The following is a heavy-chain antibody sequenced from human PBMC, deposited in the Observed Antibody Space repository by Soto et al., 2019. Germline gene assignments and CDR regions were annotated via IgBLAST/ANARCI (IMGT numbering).Heavy chain of an antibody. CDR2: ISYDGSNK. Sequence: QVQLVESGGGVVQPGRSLRLSCAASGFTFSSYGMHWVRQAPGKGLEWVAVISYDGSNKYYADSVKGRFTISRDNSKNRLYLQMNSLRDEDTVVYYCAKLGIAAAGAPPFYYYYYGMDVWGQGTTVTVSS. V-gene: IGHV3-30*18. D-gene: IGHD6-13*01. J-gene: IGHJ6*02. CDR1: GFTFSSYG. CDR3: AKLGIAAAGAPPFYYYYYGMDV.